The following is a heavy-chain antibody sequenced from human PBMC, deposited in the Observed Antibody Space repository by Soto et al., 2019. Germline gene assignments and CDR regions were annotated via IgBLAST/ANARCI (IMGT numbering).Heavy chain of an antibody. Sequence: PSETLSLTCTVSGGSISGSSYYWGWIRQPPGKGLEWIGSIYYSGSTYYNPSLKSRVTISVDTSKNQFSLKLSSVTAADTAVYYCVPGYYDFWSGYYLFDYWGQGNLVTVSS. CDR2: IYYSGST. J-gene: IGHJ4*02. D-gene: IGHD3-3*01. CDR3: VPGYYDFWSGYYLFDY. CDR1: GGSISGSSYY. V-gene: IGHV4-39*01.